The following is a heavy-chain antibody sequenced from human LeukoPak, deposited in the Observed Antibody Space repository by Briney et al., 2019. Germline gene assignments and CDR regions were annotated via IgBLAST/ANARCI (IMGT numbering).Heavy chain of an antibody. CDR2: INPNNGDT. CDR1: GYTFTGYY. CDR3: ARESSNSFNI. D-gene: IGHD5-24*01. V-gene: IGHV1-2*02. Sequence: AASVKVSCKASGYTFTGYYMHWVRQAPGQGLDYMGWINPNNGDTNYAQKFQDRVTMTRDTSITTAYMELSRLRSDDTAVYYCARESSNSFNIWGQGTMVTVSS. J-gene: IGHJ3*02.